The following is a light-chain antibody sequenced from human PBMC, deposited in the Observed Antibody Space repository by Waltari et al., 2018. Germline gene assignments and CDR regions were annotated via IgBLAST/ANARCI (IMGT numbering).Light chain of an antibody. Sequence: SYVLTQPPSMSVAPGKTARIPCGENNIGSKSVHGYQQRPGQAPVLVVYDDSDRPAGIPERFSGSNSGNTATLTISRVEAGDEADYYCQVWDNVSDVSFGGGTKLTVL. CDR1: NIGSKS. V-gene: IGLV3-21*03. J-gene: IGLJ2*01. CDR3: QVWDNVSDVS. CDR2: DDS.